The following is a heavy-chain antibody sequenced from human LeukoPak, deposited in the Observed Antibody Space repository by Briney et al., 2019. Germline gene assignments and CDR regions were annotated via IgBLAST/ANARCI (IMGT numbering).Heavy chain of an antibody. J-gene: IGHJ4*02. CDR3: ARVGSIAAAGTFFDY. Sequence: ASVKVSCKASGYNFVNFGISWVRQAPGQGLEWMGWISAYNGNTNYAQKLQGRVTMTTDTSTSTAYMELRSLRSDDTAVYYCARVGSIAAAGTFFDYWGQGTLVTVSS. D-gene: IGHD6-13*01. V-gene: IGHV1-18*01. CDR1: GYNFVNFG. CDR2: ISAYNGNT.